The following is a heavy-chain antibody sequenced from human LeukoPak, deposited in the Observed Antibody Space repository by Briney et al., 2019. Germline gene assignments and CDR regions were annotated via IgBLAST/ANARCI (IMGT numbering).Heavy chain of an antibody. V-gene: IGHV1-2*02. Sequence: ASVKVSCKASGYTFTGYYMHWVQQAPGQGLEWMGWINPNSGGTNYAQKFQGRVTMTRDTSISTAYMELSRLTSDDTAVYYCARGPPYTTTWTPSGVYMDVWDKGTTVTVSS. CDR2: INPNSGGT. J-gene: IGHJ6*03. CDR1: GYTFTGYY. CDR3: ARGPPYTTTWTPSGVYMDV. D-gene: IGHD6-13*01.